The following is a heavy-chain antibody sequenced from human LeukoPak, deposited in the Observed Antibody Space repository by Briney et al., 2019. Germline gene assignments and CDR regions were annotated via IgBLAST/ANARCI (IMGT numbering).Heavy chain of an antibody. V-gene: IGHV1-2*02. D-gene: IGHD3-22*01. CDR2: INPNSGGT. Sequence: GASVKVSCKASGYTFSDYYMHWVRQAPGQGLEWMGWINPNSGGTNYAQRFQGRVTMTRDTSMSTAYMELSRLRSDDSAVYYCARYFYDSSGSSSDAFDIWGQGTMVTVSS. CDR3: ARYFYDSSGSSSDAFDI. J-gene: IGHJ3*02. CDR1: GYTFSDYY.